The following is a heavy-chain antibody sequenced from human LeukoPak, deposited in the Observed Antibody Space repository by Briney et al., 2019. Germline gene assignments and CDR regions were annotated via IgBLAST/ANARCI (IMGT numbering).Heavy chain of an antibody. CDR3: ARTEDYDFWSGYLYYFDY. D-gene: IGHD3-3*01. CDR2: IYYSGST. Sequence: SETLSLTCTVSGGSISSSSYYWGWIRQPPGKGLEWIGSIYYSGSTYYNPSLKSRVTISVDTSKNQFSLKLSSVTAADTAVYYCARTEDYDFWSGYLYYFDYWGPGTLVTVSS. J-gene: IGHJ4*02. V-gene: IGHV4-39*01. CDR1: GGSISSSSYY.